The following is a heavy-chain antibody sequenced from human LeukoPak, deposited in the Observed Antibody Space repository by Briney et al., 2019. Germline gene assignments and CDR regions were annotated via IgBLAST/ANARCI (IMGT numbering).Heavy chain of an antibody. CDR1: GFTFSSYS. CDR3: ARPYSGSYSAFDY. J-gene: IGHJ4*02. CDR2: ISSRSSTI. V-gene: IGHV3-48*02. D-gene: IGHD1-26*01. Sequence: GGSLRLSCAASGFTFSSYSMNWVRQAPGKGLEWLSYISSRSSTIYYVDSVKGRFTISRDNAKNSLYLQMNSLRDEDTAVYYCARPYSGSYSAFDYWGQGTLVTVSS.